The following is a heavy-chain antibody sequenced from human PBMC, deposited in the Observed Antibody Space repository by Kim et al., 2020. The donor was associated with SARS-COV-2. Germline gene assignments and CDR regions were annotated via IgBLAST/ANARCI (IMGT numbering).Heavy chain of an antibody. CDR3: ARAESRGGWSDY. V-gene: IGHV1-69*01. Sequence: NYAQKFQGRVTITADESTSTAYMELSSLRSEDAAVYYCARAESRGGWSDYWGQGTLVTVSS. J-gene: IGHJ4*02. D-gene: IGHD6-19*01.